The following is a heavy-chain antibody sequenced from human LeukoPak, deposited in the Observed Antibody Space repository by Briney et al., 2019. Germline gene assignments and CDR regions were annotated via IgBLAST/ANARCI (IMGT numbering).Heavy chain of an antibody. V-gene: IGHV3-48*03. CDR1: GFTLSSYE. Sequence: GGSLRLSCAASGFTLSSYEMNWVRQAPGKGLEWVSYISSSGRTIYYADSVKGRFTISRDNAKNSLYLQMNSLRAEDTAVYYCAKDLGAYYYDSSGYYPTLHFDYWGQGTLVTVSS. J-gene: IGHJ4*02. D-gene: IGHD3-22*01. CDR2: ISSSGRTI. CDR3: AKDLGAYYYDSSGYYPTLHFDY.